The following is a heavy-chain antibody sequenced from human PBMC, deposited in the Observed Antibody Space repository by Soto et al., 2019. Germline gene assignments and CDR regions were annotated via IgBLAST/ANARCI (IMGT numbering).Heavy chain of an antibody. CDR2: IYHSGST. D-gene: IGHD6-13*01. CDR3: ARVPSRRAYRSSGHIPDY. CDR1: GGSISSSNW. V-gene: IGHV4-4*02. Sequence: QVQLQESGPGLVKPSGTLSLTCAVSGGSISSSNWWSWVRQPPGKGLEWIGEIYHSGSTNYNPSLKSRVTISVDKSKNQFSLKLSSVTAADTAVYYCARVPSRRAYRSSGHIPDYWGQGTLVTVSS. J-gene: IGHJ4*02.